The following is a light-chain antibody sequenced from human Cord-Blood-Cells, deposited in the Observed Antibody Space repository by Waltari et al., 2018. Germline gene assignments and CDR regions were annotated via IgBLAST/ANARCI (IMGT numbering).Light chain of an antibody. Sequence: EIVMTQSPATLSVSPGERATLSCRASQSVSSNLAWYQQKPGQAPRLLIYGASTRATGIPARFSGIGSGTEFTLTISSLQSEDFAVYYCQQYNNWPPLTFGGWTKVDIK. CDR1: QSVSSN. CDR2: GAS. CDR3: QQYNNWPPLT. J-gene: IGKJ4*01. V-gene: IGKV3-15*01.